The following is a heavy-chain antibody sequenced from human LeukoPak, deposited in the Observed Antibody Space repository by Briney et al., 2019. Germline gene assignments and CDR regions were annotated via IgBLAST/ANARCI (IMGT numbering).Heavy chain of an antibody. CDR3: ARKVSYSTSNWFDP. CDR2: IIPIFGRA. V-gene: IGHV1-69*13. J-gene: IGHJ5*02. CDR1: GGTFSSYA. Sequence: SVKVSCKASGGTFSSYAISWVRQAPGQGLEWMGGIIPIFGRANYAQKFQGRVTITADESTSTAYMELSSLRSEDTAVYYCARKVSYSTSNWFDPWGQGTLVTVSS. D-gene: IGHD6-6*01.